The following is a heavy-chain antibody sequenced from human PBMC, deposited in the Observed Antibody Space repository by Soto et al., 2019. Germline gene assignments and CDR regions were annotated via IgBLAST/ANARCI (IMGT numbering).Heavy chain of an antibody. V-gene: IGHV4-4*02. D-gene: IGHD6-13*01. CDR2: IFHSGST. J-gene: IGHJ3*02. Sequence: SETLSLTCAVSDASISSTNWWSWVRQSPEKGLEWIGEIFHSGSTNYNPSLKSRVTISVDKSKSQFSLKLTSVTAADTAVYYCTRDRISSWYLTSPGAFDIWGQGTMVTVS. CDR1: DASISSTNW. CDR3: TRDRISSWYLTSPGAFDI.